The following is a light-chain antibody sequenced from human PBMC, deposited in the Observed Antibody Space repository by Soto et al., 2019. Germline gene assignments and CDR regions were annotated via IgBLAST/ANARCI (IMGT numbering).Light chain of an antibody. CDR1: SSNIGSNT. V-gene: IGLV1-44*01. Sequence: QSVLTQPPSASGTPGQTVAISCSGSSSNIGSNTVNWYQQFTGTAPKLLIYGNNQRPSGVPDRLSGSKSDTSASLAISGLLSEDESDYYCATWDDSLNGWVFGGGTKLTVL. CDR2: GNN. J-gene: IGLJ3*02. CDR3: ATWDDSLNGWV.